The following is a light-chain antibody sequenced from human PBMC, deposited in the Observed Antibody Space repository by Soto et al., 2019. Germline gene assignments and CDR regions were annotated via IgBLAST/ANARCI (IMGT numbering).Light chain of an antibody. V-gene: IGKV3-20*01. J-gene: IGKJ1*01. CDR1: QSISSGY. CDR3: QQYGSSPRT. CDR2: GAS. Sequence: EIVLTQSPGTLSLSPGERATLSCRASQSISSGYLAWYQQKPGQAPRLLIYGASSRATGIPDTFSGSGSGTDFTLTISRLEPEDFAVYYCQQYGSSPRTFGQGTNVEIK.